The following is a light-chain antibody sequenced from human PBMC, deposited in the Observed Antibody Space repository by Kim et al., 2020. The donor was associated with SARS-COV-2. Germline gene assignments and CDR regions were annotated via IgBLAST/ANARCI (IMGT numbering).Light chain of an antibody. V-gene: IGKV1-5*03. CDR1: QRVDAF. Sequence: IQMTQSPSTLSASVGDRVTITCRASQRVDAFLARYQQKPGKGPNLLIYRTSKLQSGVPSRFSGGGSGTQFTLTISSLQPDDFATYYCLQSSLYPYTFGQGTKLEI. CDR2: RTS. J-gene: IGKJ2*01. CDR3: LQSSLYPYT.